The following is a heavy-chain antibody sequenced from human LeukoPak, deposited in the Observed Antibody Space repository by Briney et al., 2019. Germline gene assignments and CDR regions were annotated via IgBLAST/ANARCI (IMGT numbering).Heavy chain of an antibody. CDR2: INPSGGST. Sequence: ASVKVSCKASGYTFTSYYMHWVRQAPGQGLEWMGIINPSGGSTSYAQKFQGRVTMTRDTSISTAYMELSRLTSDNTAVYYCARVKGRVFGVIATKERYFDYWGQGTLVTVSS. CDR3: ARVKGRVFGVIATKERYFDY. J-gene: IGHJ4*02. CDR1: GYTFTSYY. V-gene: IGHV1-46*01. D-gene: IGHD3-3*01.